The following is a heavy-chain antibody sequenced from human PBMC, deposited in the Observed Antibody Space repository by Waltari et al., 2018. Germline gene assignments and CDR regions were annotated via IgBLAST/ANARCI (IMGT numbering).Heavy chain of an antibody. J-gene: IGHJ4*01. V-gene: IGHV4-34*01. CDR1: WESFSGHF. D-gene: IGHD2-21*01. CDR2: IHYSGST. Sequence: QVQLHQWGAGLLKPSETLSLPCAASWESFSGHFWSWTRQSPGKGLEWVGAIHYSGSTNYNPSLKSRLSLSVDTTKKQFSLRLTSVTAADTGVYFCARYGEVPPNYFFDYWGQGTLVTVSS. CDR3: ARYGEVPPNYFFDY.